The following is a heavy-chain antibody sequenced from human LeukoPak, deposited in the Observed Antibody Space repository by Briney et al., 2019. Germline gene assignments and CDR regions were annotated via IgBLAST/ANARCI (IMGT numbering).Heavy chain of an antibody. CDR3: ARNSGGYYYYGMDV. CDR1: GFTFSSYA. D-gene: IGHD2-8*02. V-gene: IGHV3-23*01. Sequence: GGSLRLSCAASGFTFSSYAMSWVRQAPGKGLEWVSAISGSGGSTYYADSVKGRFTISRDNSKNTLYLQMNSLRAEDTAVYYCARNSGGYYYYGMDVWGQGTTVTVSS. CDR2: ISGSGGST. J-gene: IGHJ6*02.